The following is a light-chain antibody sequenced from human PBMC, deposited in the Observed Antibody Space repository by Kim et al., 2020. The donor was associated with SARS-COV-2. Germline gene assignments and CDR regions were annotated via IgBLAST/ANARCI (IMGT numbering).Light chain of an antibody. CDR1: SSDIGGYNY. V-gene: IGLV2-14*04. J-gene: IGLJ2*01. CDR3: SSITSSSTGV. CDR2: DVS. Sequence: GQSITISCTGTSSDIGGYNYVSWYQQHPGKAPKLMIYDVSKRSSGVSNRFSGSKSGNTASLTISGLQAEDEADYYCSSITSSSTGVFSGGTQLTVL.